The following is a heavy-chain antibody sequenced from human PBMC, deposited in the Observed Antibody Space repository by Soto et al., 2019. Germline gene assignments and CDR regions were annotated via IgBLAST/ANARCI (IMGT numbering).Heavy chain of an antibody. CDR2: IHYSGATP. CDR3: ARGGPDVATIGSIDY. D-gene: IGHD3-16*01. J-gene: IGHJ4*02. CDR1: GYTFTNYY. V-gene: IGHV1-46*01. Sequence: QVQLVQSGAEVKRPGASVKVSCKASGYTFTNYYMHWVRQAPGQGLEWMGVIHYSGATPTYAQKFQGRGTMARDTSTSTGYVERSSLTSEDTAADYCARGGPDVATIGSIDYWGQGTLVTVSS.